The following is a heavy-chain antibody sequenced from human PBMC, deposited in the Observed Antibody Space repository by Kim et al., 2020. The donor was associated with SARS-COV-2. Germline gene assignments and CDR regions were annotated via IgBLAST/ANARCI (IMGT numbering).Heavy chain of an antibody. Sequence: YSGDSVKGRFTISRDNSKDTLYLQVNSLRAGDTAGYFCATSLNYGGNCFDFWGQGTLVTVSS. CDR3: ATSLNYGGNCFDF. J-gene: IGHJ4*02. V-gene: IGHV3-30*01. D-gene: IGHD4-17*01.